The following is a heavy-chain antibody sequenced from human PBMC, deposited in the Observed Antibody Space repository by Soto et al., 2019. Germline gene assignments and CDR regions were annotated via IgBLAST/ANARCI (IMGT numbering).Heavy chain of an antibody. Sequence: QVQLQESGPGLVTPSETLSLTCSVSGDSLRTGSYYWSWIRQPPGKGLEWIGYVYYTGSTNYNPSLKSRVTMSVDTSKNQFSLKLSSVTAADTAVYYCARRTETPNRFDPWGQGTLVTVSS. D-gene: IGHD1-7*01. V-gene: IGHV4-61*01. CDR3: ARRTETPNRFDP. CDR2: VYYTGST. J-gene: IGHJ5*02. CDR1: GDSLRTGSYY.